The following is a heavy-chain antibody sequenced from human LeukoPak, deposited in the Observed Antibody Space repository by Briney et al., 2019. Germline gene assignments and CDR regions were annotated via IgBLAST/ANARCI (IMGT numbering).Heavy chain of an antibody. CDR1: GDSVSINTAA. Sequence: SQTLSLTCAISGDSVSINTAAWTWIRQSPSRGLEWLGRTFYRSNWYDDYAASVKSRITINPDTSKNQFSLHLKSVTPEDTAVYYCAREVAGTWAFDIWGQGTRVTVSS. D-gene: IGHD6-19*01. CDR2: TFYRSNWYD. V-gene: IGHV6-1*01. J-gene: IGHJ3*02. CDR3: AREVAGTWAFDI.